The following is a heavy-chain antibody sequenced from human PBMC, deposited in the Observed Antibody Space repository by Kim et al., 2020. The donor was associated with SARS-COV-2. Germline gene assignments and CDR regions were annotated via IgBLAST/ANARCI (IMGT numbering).Heavy chain of an antibody. CDR2: IYYSGST. Sequence: SETLSLTCTVSGGSISSSSYYWGWIRQPPGKGLEWIGSIYYSGSTYYNPSLKSRVTISVDTSKNQFSLKLSSVTAADTAVYYCARRPPANWGWYFDLWGRGTLVTVSS. CDR1: GGSISSSSYY. J-gene: IGHJ2*01. D-gene: IGHD7-27*01. CDR3: ARRPPANWGWYFDL. V-gene: IGHV4-39*01.